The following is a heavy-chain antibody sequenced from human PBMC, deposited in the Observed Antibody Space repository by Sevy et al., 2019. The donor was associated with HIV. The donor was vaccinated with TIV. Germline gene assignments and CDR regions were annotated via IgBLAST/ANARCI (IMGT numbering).Heavy chain of an antibody. CDR1: GFTFSSYW. J-gene: IGHJ4*02. Sequence: LSLTCAASGFTFSSYWMSWVRQAPGKGLEWVANIKQDGSEKYYVDSVKGRFTISRENAKNSLYLQMNSLRAEDTAVYYCARDRKSAVIAAAGRGVDYWGQGTLVTVSS. CDR2: IKQDGSEK. V-gene: IGHV3-7*01. D-gene: IGHD6-13*01. CDR3: ARDRKSAVIAAAGRGVDY.